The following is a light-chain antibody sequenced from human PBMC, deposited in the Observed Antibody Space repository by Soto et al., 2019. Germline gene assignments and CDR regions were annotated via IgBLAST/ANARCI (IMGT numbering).Light chain of an antibody. CDR3: QHGYSTPLT. V-gene: IGKV1-39*01. CDR2: AAS. CDR1: HSISTY. J-gene: IGKJ4*01. Sequence: DIQMTQSPSSLSASVGDRVTVTCRASHSISTYLHWYQQKPGKAPNLLIYAASTLQSGVPSRFSGSGSGTDFTLTISSLQPEDFATYFCQHGYSTPLTFGGGTKVDIK.